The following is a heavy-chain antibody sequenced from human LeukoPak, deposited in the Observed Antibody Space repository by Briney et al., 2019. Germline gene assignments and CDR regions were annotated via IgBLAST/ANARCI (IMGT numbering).Heavy chain of an antibody. CDR3: ARRGRRTVVTVGWFDP. V-gene: IGHV4-34*01. J-gene: IGHJ5*02. D-gene: IGHD4-23*01. Sequence: SSETLSLTCAVYGGSFNGYYWSWIRQPPGKGLEWIGEINHSGSTNYNPSLKSRVTISVDTSKNQFSLKLSSVTAADTAVYYCARRGRRTVVTVGWFDPWGQGTLVTVSS. CDR1: GGSFNGYY. CDR2: INHSGST.